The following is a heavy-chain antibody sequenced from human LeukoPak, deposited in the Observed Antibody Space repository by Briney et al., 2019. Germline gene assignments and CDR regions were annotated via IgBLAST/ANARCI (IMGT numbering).Heavy chain of an antibody. CDR1: VYTFADYY. V-gene: IGHV1-2*02. CDR3: ARDHGRAYTGYDMPAD. D-gene: IGHD5-12*01. CDR2: LNPITGAT. J-gene: IGHJ4*02. Sequence: ASVKVSCKPSVYTFADYYLNWVRQAPGQGLEWMGWLNPITGATKYAQKFQGRLTLTRDTSISTAYMDLSRLKSDDTAVYYCARDHGRAYTGYDMPADWGQGTLVTVSS.